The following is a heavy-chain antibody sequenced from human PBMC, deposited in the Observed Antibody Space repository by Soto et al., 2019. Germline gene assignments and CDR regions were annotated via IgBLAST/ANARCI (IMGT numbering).Heavy chain of an antibody. D-gene: IGHD4-4*01. CDR3: ARGGNDYSNYAYLDY. J-gene: IGHJ4*02. V-gene: IGHV4-31*03. Sequence: SETLSLTCTVSGGSISSGGYYWSWIRQHPGKGLEWIGYIYYSGSTYYNPSLKSRVTISVDTSKNQFSLKLSSVTAADTAVYYCARGGNDYSNYAYLDYWGQGTLVTVSS. CDR1: GGSISSGGYY. CDR2: IYYSGST.